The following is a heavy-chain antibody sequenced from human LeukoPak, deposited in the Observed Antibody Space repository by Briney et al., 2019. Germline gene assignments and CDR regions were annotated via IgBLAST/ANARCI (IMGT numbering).Heavy chain of an antibody. Sequence: ASVKVSCKASGYTFTSYGISWVRQAPGQGLEWMGWISAYNGNTNYAQKLQGRVTMTTDTSTSTAYMELRSLRSDDTAVYYCARGGYYDFWSGYYWFDPWGQGTLVTVSS. CDR3: ARGGYYDFWSGYYWFDP. D-gene: IGHD3-3*01. CDR2: ISAYNGNT. CDR1: GYTFTSYG. V-gene: IGHV1-18*01. J-gene: IGHJ5*02.